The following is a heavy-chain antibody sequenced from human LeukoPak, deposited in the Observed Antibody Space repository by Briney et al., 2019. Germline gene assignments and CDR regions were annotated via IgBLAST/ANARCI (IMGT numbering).Heavy chain of an antibody. CDR1: GGSISSYY. CDR3: ARGLMMAVAGRGEFHY. V-gene: IGHV4-59*01. CDR2: IYYSGST. Sequence: RTSETLSLTCIVSGGSISSYYWSWIRQPPGKGLEWIGYIYYSGSTNYNPSLKSRATISVDTSKNQFSLKLSSVTAADTAVYYCARGLMMAVAGRGEFHYWGQGTLVTVS. D-gene: IGHD6-13*01. J-gene: IGHJ4*02.